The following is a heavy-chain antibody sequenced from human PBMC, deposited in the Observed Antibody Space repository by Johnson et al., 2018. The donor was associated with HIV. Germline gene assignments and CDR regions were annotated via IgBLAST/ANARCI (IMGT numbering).Heavy chain of an antibody. J-gene: IGHJ3*02. D-gene: IGHD2-15*01. V-gene: IGHV3-30*03. CDR3: ARSKDCSGGSCPDAFDI. CDR2: ISYDGSNK. Sequence: VQLVESGGGLVKPGGSLRLSCAVSGFIFSSFAMHWVRQAPGKGLEWVAVISYDGSNKYYVDSVKGRFTISRDNAKKSLFLLMNSLRAEDTAVYYCARSKDCSGGSCPDAFDIWGQGTMVIVSS. CDR1: GFIFSSFA.